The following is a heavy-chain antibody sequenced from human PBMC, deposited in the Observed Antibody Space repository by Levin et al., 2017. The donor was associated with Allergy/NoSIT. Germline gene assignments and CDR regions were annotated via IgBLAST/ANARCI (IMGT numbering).Heavy chain of an antibody. Sequence: ASVKVSCKASGYTFTGYYMHWVRQAPGQGLEWMGWINPNSGGTNYAQKFQGRVTMTRDTSISTAYMELSRLRSDDTAVYYCARDSTATDAFDIWGQGTMVTVSS. CDR2: INPNSGGT. D-gene: IGHD2-15*01. CDR1: GYTFTGYY. J-gene: IGHJ3*02. V-gene: IGHV1-2*02. CDR3: ARDSTATDAFDI.